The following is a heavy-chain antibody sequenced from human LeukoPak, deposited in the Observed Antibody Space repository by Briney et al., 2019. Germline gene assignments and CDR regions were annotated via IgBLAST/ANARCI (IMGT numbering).Heavy chain of an antibody. CDR2: INPNSGGT. J-gene: IGHJ4*02. V-gene: IGHV1-2*04. CDR1: GYTFTGYY. CDR3: AREGEVRLTSHCYGY. Sequence: ASVKVSCKASGYTFTGYYMHWVRQAPGQGLEWMGWINPNSGGTNYAQKFQGWVTMTRDTSISTAYMELSRLRSDDTAVYYCAREGEVRLTSHCYGYWGQGTLVTVSS. D-gene: IGHD2-2*01.